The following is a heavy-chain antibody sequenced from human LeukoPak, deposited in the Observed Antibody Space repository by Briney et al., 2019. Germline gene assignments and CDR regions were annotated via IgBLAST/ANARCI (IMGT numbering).Heavy chain of an antibody. CDR3: ARALSISGGTCYDY. V-gene: IGHV1-18*01. D-gene: IGHD2-15*01. Sequence: ASVKVSCKASGYTFTSYGISWVRQAPGQGPEWMGWISAYNGNTNYAQKLQGRVTMTTDTSTSTTYMELRGLRSDDTAVYYCARALSISGGTCYDYWGQGSLVTVSS. CDR1: GYTFTSYG. CDR2: ISAYNGNT. J-gene: IGHJ4*02.